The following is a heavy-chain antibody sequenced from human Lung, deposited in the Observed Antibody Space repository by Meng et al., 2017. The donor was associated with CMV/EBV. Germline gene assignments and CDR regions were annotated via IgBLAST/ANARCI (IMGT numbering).Heavy chain of an antibody. Sequence: QVQSQEWGPGLVKPSGTLSLTCAVSGGSISSSNWWSWVRQPPGKGLEWIGEIYHSGSTNYNPSLKSRVTISVDKSKNQFSLKLSSVTAADTAVYYCASFPPPGKQWLVTDYWGQGTLVTVSS. CDR2: IYHSGST. D-gene: IGHD6-19*01. V-gene: IGHV4-4*02. CDR3: ASFPPPGKQWLVTDY. CDR1: GGSISSSNW. J-gene: IGHJ4*02.